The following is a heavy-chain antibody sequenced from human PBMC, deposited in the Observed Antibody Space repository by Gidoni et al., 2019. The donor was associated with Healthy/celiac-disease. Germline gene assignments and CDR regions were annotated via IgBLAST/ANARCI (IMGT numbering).Heavy chain of an antibody. CDR1: GFPFSSYA. Sequence: QVQLVESGGGVVQPGRSLRLSCAASGFPFSSYAMHWVRQAPGKGLEWVAVISYDGSNKYYADSVKGRFTISRDNSKNTLYLQMNSLRAEDTAVYYCARDGWTYCTNGVCGGMDVWGQGTTVTVSS. V-gene: IGHV3-30-3*01. CDR2: ISYDGSNK. CDR3: ARDGWTYCTNGVCGGMDV. D-gene: IGHD2-8*01. J-gene: IGHJ6*02.